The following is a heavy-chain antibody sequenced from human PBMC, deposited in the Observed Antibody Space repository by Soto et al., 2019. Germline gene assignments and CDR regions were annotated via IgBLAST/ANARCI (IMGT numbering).Heavy chain of an antibody. J-gene: IGHJ6*02. Sequence: GGSLRLSCAASGFTFSSYAMHWVRQAPGKGLEWVAVISYDGSNKYYADSVKGRFTISRDNSKNTLYLQMNSLRAEDTAVYYCARTMVRGVSYYYYGMVVWGQGTTVTVSS. CDR3: ARTMVRGVSYYYYGMVV. D-gene: IGHD3-10*01. V-gene: IGHV3-30-3*01. CDR1: GFTFSSYA. CDR2: ISYDGSNK.